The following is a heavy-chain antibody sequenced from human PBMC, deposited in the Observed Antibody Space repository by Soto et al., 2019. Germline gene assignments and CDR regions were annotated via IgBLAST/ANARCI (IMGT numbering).Heavy chain of an antibody. Sequence: KTGGSLRLSCAASGFTFSDYYMSWIRQAPGKGLEWVSYISSSGSIIYYADSVKGRFTISRDNSKNTLYLQMNSLRAEDTAVYYCAKDRGRPSSSWYPATGSEYDYWGQGTLVTVSS. CDR1: GFTFSDYY. V-gene: IGHV3-11*01. J-gene: IGHJ4*02. CDR2: ISSSGSII. D-gene: IGHD6-13*01. CDR3: AKDRGRPSSSWYPATGSEYDY.